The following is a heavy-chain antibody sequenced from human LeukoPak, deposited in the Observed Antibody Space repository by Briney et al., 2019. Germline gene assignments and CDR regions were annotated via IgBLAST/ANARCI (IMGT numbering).Heavy chain of an antibody. V-gene: IGHV1-8*03. CDR1: GYTFSSYD. CDR2: MNCNSGNT. Sequence: ASVRVSCKASGYTFSSYDINWVRQATGQGLEWMGWMNCNSGNTGYAQKFQGRVTITRNTSISTAYMELSSLRSEDTAVYYCASSSIFGVVSAFDIWGQGTMVTVSS. CDR3: ASSSIFGVVSAFDI. D-gene: IGHD3-3*01. J-gene: IGHJ3*02.